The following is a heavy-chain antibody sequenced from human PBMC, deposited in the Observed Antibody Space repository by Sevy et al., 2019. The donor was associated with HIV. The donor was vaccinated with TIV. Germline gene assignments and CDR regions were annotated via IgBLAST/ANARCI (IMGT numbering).Heavy chain of an antibody. CDR3: TRWSGSQSIFDY. D-gene: IGHD1-26*01. Sequence: GGSLRLSCTASGFIFGDYGMSWVRQAPGKGLEWIAFFKSKIQGGTNENAASVKGRFTISRDDSKNIVYLQMSNLKTEDTAVYYCTRWSGSQSIFDYWGQGTLVTVSS. CDR2: FKSKIQGGTN. J-gene: IGHJ4*02. CDR1: GFIFGDYG. V-gene: IGHV3-49*04.